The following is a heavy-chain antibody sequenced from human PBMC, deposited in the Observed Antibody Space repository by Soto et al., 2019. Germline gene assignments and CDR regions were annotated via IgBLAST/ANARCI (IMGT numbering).Heavy chain of an antibody. V-gene: IGHV3-23*01. Sequence: PGGSLRLSCAASGFTFSSYAMSCVSQAPGPGLEWDSAISGSGGSTYYADSVKGRFTISRDNSKNTLYLQMNSLRAEDTAVYYCAKDSPSENTAMVWSGDYWGQGT. CDR2: ISGSGGST. CDR3: AKDSPSENTAMVWSGDY. CDR1: GFTFSSYA. D-gene: IGHD5-18*01. J-gene: IGHJ4*02.